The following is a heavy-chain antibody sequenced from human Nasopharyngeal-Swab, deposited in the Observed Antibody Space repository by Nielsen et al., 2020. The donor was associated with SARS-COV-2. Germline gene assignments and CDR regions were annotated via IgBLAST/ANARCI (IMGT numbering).Heavy chain of an antibody. CDR2: ISSSGSTI. CDR1: GFTFSSYE. CDR3: AREGENDNSGYFSDAFDI. D-gene: IGHD3-22*01. Sequence: GESLKISYAASGFTFSSYEMNWVRQAPGKGLEWVSYISSSGSTIYYADSVKGRFTISRDNAKNSLYLQMNSLRAEDTAVYYCAREGENDNSGYFSDAFDIWGQGTMVTVSS. J-gene: IGHJ3*02. V-gene: IGHV3-48*03.